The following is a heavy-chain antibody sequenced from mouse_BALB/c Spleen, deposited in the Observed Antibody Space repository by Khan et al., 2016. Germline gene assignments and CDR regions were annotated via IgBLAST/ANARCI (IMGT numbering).Heavy chain of an antibody. V-gene: IGHV2-9*02. Sequence: QVQLKESGPGPVAPSQSLSITCTVSGFSLTTYGVHWVRQPPGKGLEWLGIIWAGGSTNYKSALMSRLSISKDNSKSQVFLQMNSLQTDDTAIYYCARDSGSRLYYFDYWGQGTTLTVSS. CDR1: GFSLTTYG. CDR3: ARDSGSRLYYFDY. D-gene: IGHD1-1*01. CDR2: IWAGGST. J-gene: IGHJ2*01.